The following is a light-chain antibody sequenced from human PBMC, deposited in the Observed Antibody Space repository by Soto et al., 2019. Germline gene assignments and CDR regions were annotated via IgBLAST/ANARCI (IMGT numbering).Light chain of an antibody. CDR2: SSN. Sequence: QSVLTQPPSASGTPGQRVTISGSGSDSNTGSNTVNWYQQLPGTAPKLLIYSSNQRPSGVPDRFSGSKSGASASLAIGGLQSEDEADYYCAAWDDSLNGFYVFGAGTQLTVL. V-gene: IGLV1-44*01. J-gene: IGLJ7*01. CDR3: AAWDDSLNGFYV. CDR1: DSNTGSNT.